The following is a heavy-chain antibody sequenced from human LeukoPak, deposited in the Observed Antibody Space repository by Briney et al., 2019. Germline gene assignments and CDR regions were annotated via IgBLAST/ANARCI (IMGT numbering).Heavy chain of an antibody. CDR2: IKQDGSEK. CDR1: GFTFSTYT. J-gene: IGHJ4*02. D-gene: IGHD5-18*01. V-gene: IGHV3-7*03. CDR3: ARRTQLWYVEDY. Sequence: GGSLRLSCAASGFTFSTYTMTWVRQAPGKGLEWVANIKQDGSEKYYVDSVKGRFTISRDNAKNSLYLQMNSLKASDTAMYYCARRTQLWYVEDYWGQGTLVTVSS.